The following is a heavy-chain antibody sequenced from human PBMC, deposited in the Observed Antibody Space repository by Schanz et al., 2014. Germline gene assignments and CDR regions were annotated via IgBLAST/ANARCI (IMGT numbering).Heavy chain of an antibody. J-gene: IGHJ4*02. CDR2: ISSSGSYI. V-gene: IGHV3-21*01. D-gene: IGHD3-22*01. CDR1: EFTFSSYK. Sequence: EVQLVESGGGLVKPGGSLRLSCEASEFTFSSYKMNWVRQAPGKGLEWVSSISSSGSYIHYADSVKGRFTISRDNAKNTLYLQMNSLRAEDTAVYYCTREIEGTFYLDSSGWVAPDNWGQGTLVTVSS. CDR3: TREIEGTFYLDSSGWVAPDN.